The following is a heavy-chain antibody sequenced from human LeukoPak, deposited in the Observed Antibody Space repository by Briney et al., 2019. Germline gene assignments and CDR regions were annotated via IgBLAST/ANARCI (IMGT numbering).Heavy chain of an antibody. CDR1: GYSFTSYW. J-gene: IGHJ4*02. Sequence: GESLRISCKGSGYSFTSYWISWVRQMPGKGLGWMGRIDPSDSYTNYNPSFQGHVTISADKSSNTAYLQWSSLQASDTATYYCARGGGYSFGLDFWAQGILVTVSS. CDR3: ARGGGYSFGLDF. D-gene: IGHD5-18*01. CDR2: IDPSDSYT. V-gene: IGHV5-10-1*01.